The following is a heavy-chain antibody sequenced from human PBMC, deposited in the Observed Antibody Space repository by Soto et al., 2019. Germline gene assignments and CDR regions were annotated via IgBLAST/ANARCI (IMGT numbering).Heavy chain of an antibody. CDR2: ISAYNGNT. V-gene: IGHV1-18*01. Sequence: ASVKVSCKASGYTFTSYGMSWVRQAPGQGLEWMGWISAYNGNTNYAQKLQGRVTMTTDTSTSTAYMELRSLRSDDTAVYYCARDEYCTNGVCFRSYFDYWGQGTLVTVSS. CDR1: GYTFTSYG. D-gene: IGHD2-8*01. J-gene: IGHJ4*02. CDR3: ARDEYCTNGVCFRSYFDY.